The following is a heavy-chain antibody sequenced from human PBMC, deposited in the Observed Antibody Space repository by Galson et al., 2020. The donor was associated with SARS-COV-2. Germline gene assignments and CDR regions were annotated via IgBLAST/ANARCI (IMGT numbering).Heavy chain of an antibody. CDR1: GYIFTGYY. Sequence: ASVKVSCQASGYIFTGYYMHWVRQAPGQGLAWMGWIHPNSGGSNYAQKFQGRVTMTGDTSISTAYMELSRLRSDDTAVYYCASSRGPDYYDSSGYRDYWGQGTLVTVSS. CDR3: ASSRGPDYYDSSGYRDY. J-gene: IGHJ4*02. CDR2: IHPNSGGS. D-gene: IGHD3-22*01. V-gene: IGHV1-2*02.